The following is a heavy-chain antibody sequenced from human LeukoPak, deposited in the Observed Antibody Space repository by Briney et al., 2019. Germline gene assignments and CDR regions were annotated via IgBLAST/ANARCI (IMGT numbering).Heavy chain of an antibody. V-gene: IGHV4-39*07. CDR2: IYYSGST. J-gene: IGHJ4*02. D-gene: IGHD6-13*01. CDR1: GGSISSSSYY. CDR3: ARPVGGSYSSSWYYFDY. Sequence: SETLSLTCTVSGGSISSSSYYWGWIRQPPGKGLEWIGSIYYSGSTYYNPSLKSRVTISVDTSKNQFSLKLSSVTAADTAVYYCARPVGGSYSSSWYYFDYWGQGILVTVSS.